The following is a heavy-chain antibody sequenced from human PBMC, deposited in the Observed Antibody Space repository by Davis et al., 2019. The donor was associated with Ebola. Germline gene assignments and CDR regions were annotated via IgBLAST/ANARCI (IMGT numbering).Heavy chain of an antibody. CDR3: ASGRAQWLAY. D-gene: IGHD6-19*01. Sequence: PGGSLRLSCAASGFTFSSYSMNWVRQAPGKGLEWVSSISSSSSYIYYADSVKGRFTISRDNAKNSLYLQMNSLRAEDTAVYYCASGRAQWLAYWGQGTLVTVSS. CDR2: ISSSSSYI. J-gene: IGHJ4*02. CDR1: GFTFSSYS. V-gene: IGHV3-21*01.